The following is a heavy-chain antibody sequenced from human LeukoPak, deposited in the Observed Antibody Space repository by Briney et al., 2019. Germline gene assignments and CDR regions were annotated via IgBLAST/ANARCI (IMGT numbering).Heavy chain of an antibody. V-gene: IGHV1-58*02. D-gene: IGHD3-22*01. CDR2: IVVGSGNT. Sequence: GASVKVSCKASGFTFTSSAMQWVRQARGQRLEWIGWIVVGSGNTNYAQKFQERVTITRDMSTSTAYMELSSLRSGDTAVYYCAAFYDSSGYTFDYWGQGTLVTVSS. CDR1: GFTFTSSA. J-gene: IGHJ4*02. CDR3: AAFYDSSGYTFDY.